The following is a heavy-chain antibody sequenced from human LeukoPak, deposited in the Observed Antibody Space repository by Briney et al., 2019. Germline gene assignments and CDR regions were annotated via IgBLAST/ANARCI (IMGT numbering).Heavy chain of an antibody. CDR2: IKQDGSEK. CDR1: GGSISSGGYY. CDR3: ARTIVEMATIGDY. J-gene: IGHJ4*02. V-gene: IGHV3-7*01. D-gene: IGHD5-24*01. Sequence: PSETLSLTCTVSGGSISSGGYYWSWVRQAPGKGLEWVANIKQDGSEKYYVDSVKGRFTISRDNAKNSLYLQMNSLRAEDTAVYYCARTIVEMATIGDYWGQGTLVTVSS.